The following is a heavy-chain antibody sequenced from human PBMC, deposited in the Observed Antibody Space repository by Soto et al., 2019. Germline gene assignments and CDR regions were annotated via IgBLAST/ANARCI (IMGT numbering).Heavy chain of an antibody. Sequence: SETLSLTCTFSGCSISSYYWSWIRQPPGKGLEWIGYIYYSGSTNYNPSLKSRVTISVDTSKNQFSLKLSSVTAADTAVYYCARDPRYYDYIWGSYRPDAFDIWGQGTMVTVSS. CDR1: GCSISSYY. CDR3: ARDPRYYDYIWGSYRPDAFDI. D-gene: IGHD3-16*02. J-gene: IGHJ3*02. V-gene: IGHV4-59*01. CDR2: IYYSGST.